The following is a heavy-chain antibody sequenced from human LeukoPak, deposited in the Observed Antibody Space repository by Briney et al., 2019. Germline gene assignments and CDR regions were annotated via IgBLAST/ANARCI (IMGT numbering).Heavy chain of an antibody. CDR3: AKTLLWFGESPFDP. CDR2: ISYDGSNK. D-gene: IGHD3-10*01. V-gene: IGHV3-30*18. J-gene: IGHJ5*02. Sequence: GGSLRLSCAASGFTFSRYGMHWVRQAPGKGLEWVAVISYDGSNKSYADPVKVTFTISRYNSKNTLSLQMNSLRAEDTAVCYCAKTLLWFGESPFDPWGQGTLVTVSS. CDR1: GFTFSRYG.